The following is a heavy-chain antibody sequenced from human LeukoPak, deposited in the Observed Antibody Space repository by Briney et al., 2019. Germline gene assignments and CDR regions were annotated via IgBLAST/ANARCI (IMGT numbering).Heavy chain of an antibody. D-gene: IGHD6-6*01. V-gene: IGHV1-69*13. CDR2: IIPIFGTA. CDR1: GGTFSSYT. J-gene: IGHJ6*02. Sequence: ASVKVSCTASGGTFSSYTISWVRQAPGQGLEWMGGIIPIFGTANYAQKFQGRVTITADESTSTAYMELSSLRSEDTAVYYCARGRYSSSINSMDVWGQGTTVTVSS. CDR3: ARGRYSSSINSMDV.